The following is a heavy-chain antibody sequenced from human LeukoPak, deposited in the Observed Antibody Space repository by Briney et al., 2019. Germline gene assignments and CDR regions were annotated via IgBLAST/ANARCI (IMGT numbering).Heavy chain of an antibody. V-gene: IGHV4-4*02. CDR2: IYHSGST. CDR1: SGSISSSNW. Sequence: SETLSLTCAVSSGSISSSNWWSWVRQPPGKGLEWIGEIYHSGSTNYNPSLKSRVTISVDTSKNQFSLKLSSVTAADTAVYYCARGRGYNWFDPWGQGTLVTVSS. J-gene: IGHJ5*02. CDR3: ARGRGYNWFDP. D-gene: IGHD3-10*01.